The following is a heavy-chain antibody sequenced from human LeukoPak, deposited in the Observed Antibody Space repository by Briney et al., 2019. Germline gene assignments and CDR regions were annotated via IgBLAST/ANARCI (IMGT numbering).Heavy chain of an antibody. V-gene: IGHV4-59*01. CDR1: GGSISSYY. D-gene: IGHD1-26*01. CDR2: IYYSGST. J-gene: IGHJ1*01. Sequence: SETLSLTCTVSGGSISSYYWSWIRQPPGKGLEWIGYIYYSGSTNYNPSLKRRVTISVDKSKNQFSLKLSSVTAADTAVYYCARSGSSEAEYFQHWGQGTLVTVSS. CDR3: ARSGSSEAEYFQH.